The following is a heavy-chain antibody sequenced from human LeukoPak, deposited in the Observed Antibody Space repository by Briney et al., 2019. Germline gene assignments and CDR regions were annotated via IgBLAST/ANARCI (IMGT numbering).Heavy chain of an antibody. CDR1: GFTFSSSG. J-gene: IGHJ4*02. V-gene: IGHV3-33*03. Sequence: AGGSLRLSCAASGFTFSSSGMYWVRQAPGKGLEWMAVIWYDGSQKWYADSVKGRFTVSRDNSKNTLYLQMNSLRAEDTALYYCARMRGDCSGGSCYCDYWGQGTLVTVSS. CDR3: ARMRGDCSGGSCYCDY. D-gene: IGHD2-15*01. CDR2: IWYDGSQK.